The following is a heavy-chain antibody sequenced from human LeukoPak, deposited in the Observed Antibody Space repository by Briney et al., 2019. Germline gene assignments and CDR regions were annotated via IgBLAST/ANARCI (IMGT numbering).Heavy chain of an antibody. D-gene: IGHD3-22*01. CDR3: ARGPYYYDSSGYYPHPFDY. CDR2: IYHSGST. V-gene: IGHV4-38-2*02. J-gene: IGHJ4*02. CDR1: GYSISSGYY. Sequence: SETLSLTCTVSGYSISSGYYWGWIRQPPGKGLEWIGSIYHSGSTYYNPSLKSRVTISVDTSKNQFSLKLSSVTAADTAVYYCARGPYYYDSSGYYPHPFDYWGQGTLVTVSS.